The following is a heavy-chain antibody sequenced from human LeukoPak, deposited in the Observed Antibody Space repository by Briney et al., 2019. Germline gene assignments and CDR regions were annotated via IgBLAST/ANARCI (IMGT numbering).Heavy chain of an antibody. CDR1: GYTFTSYG. D-gene: IGHD1-26*01. Sequence: ASVKVSCKASGYTFTSYGISWVRQASGQGLEWMGWISAYNGNTNYAQKLQGRVTMTTDTSTSTAYMELRSLRSDDTAVYYCARGLGGATIDAFDIWGQGTMVTVSS. CDR2: ISAYNGNT. V-gene: IGHV1-18*01. CDR3: ARGLGGATIDAFDI. J-gene: IGHJ3*02.